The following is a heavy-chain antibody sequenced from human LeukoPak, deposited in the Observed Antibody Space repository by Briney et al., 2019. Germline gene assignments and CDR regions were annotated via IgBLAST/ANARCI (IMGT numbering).Heavy chain of an antibody. Sequence: GGSLRLSYAASGFTFNKYAMSWVRQAPGMGLEWLSYVSGSGGATYYADSVKGRFTISRDNSKNTVYLQMGSLRAEDTAVYYCAKNRGGTYKYYMDVWGNGTTVTVSS. J-gene: IGHJ6*03. D-gene: IGHD1-1*01. CDR2: VSGSGGAT. CDR3: AKNRGGTYKYYMDV. CDR1: GFTFNKYA. V-gene: IGHV3-23*01.